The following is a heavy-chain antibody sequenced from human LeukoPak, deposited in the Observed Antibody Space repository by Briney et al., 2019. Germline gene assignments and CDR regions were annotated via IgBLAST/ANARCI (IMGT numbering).Heavy chain of an antibody. D-gene: IGHD3-10*01. CDR1: GGSISSSNW. CDR2: IYHSGST. Sequence: PSGTLSLTCAVSGGSISSSNWWSWVRQPPGKGLEWIGEIYHSGSTNYNPSLKSRVTISVDTSKNQFSLKLSSVTAAGTAVYYCARDPVRGVWNAFDIWGQGTMVTVSS. CDR3: ARDPVRGVWNAFDI. V-gene: IGHV4-4*02. J-gene: IGHJ3*02.